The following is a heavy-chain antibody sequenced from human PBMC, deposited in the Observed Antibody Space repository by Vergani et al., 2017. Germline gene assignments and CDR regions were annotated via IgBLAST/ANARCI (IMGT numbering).Heavy chain of an antibody. CDR2: ISSSSSYI. Sequence: EVQLVESGGGLVKPGGSLRLSCGASGFTFSTYSMIWVRQAPGKGLEWVSSISSSSSYIYWADSVKGRFTISRDNAKNSLYLQMNSLRAEDTAVYYCAKAGSVTSGSLQYNFYMDVWGKGTTVTVS. V-gene: IGHV3-21*01. D-gene: IGHD3-10*01. CDR3: AKAGSVTSGSLQYNFYMDV. J-gene: IGHJ6*03. CDR1: GFTFSTYS.